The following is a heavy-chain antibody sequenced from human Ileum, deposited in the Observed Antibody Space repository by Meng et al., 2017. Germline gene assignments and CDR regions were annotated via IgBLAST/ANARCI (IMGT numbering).Heavy chain of an antibody. J-gene: IGHJ4*02. CDR2: VYTTGST. CDR1: GGSVSNDKYF. V-gene: IGHV4-61*01. CDR3: ATGPVLLWFGEPSNYFDS. Sequence: GSLRLSCNVSGGSVSNDKYFCSWIRQSPGKDLEWIGYVYTTGSTDYNPSLKGRVTISVDRSKNQFSLTLNAVTAADTAVYYCATGPVLLWFGEPSNYFDSWGQGTLVTVSS. D-gene: IGHD3-10*01.